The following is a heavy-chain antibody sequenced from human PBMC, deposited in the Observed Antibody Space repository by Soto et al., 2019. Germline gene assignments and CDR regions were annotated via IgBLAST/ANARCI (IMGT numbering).Heavy chain of an antibody. CDR2: ISSSSSTI. D-gene: IGHD2-15*01. CDR1: GFTFSSYS. V-gene: IGHV3-48*01. CDR3: ARCRVVAATLDWFDP. J-gene: IGHJ5*02. Sequence: EVQLVESGGGLVQPGGSLRLSCAASGFTFSSYSMNWVRQAPGKVLEWVSYISSSSSTIYYADSVKGRFTISRDNAKNSLYLQMNSLRAEDTAVYYCARCRVVAATLDWFDPWGQGTLVTVSS.